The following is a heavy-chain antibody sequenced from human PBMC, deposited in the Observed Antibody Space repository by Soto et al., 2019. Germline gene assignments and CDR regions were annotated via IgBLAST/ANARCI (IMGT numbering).Heavy chain of an antibody. D-gene: IGHD6-13*01. J-gene: IGHJ6*02. Sequence: GASVKVSCKASGYTFTSYDINWVRQATGQGLEWMGGIIPIFGTANYAQKFQGRVTITADKSTSTAYMELSSLRSEYTAVYYCARGVEEQLEYYYYGMDVWGQGTTVTVSS. CDR3: ARGVEEQLEYYYYGMDV. V-gene: IGHV1-69*06. CDR2: IIPIFGTA. CDR1: GYTFTSYD.